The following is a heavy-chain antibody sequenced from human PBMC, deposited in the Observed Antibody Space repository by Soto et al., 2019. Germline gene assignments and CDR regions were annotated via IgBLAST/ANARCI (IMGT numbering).Heavy chain of an antibody. J-gene: IGHJ4*02. CDR1: GFTFSSYA. CDR3: ANYSDYGDVGVDY. Sequence: QVQLVESGGGVVQPGRSLRLSCAASGFTFSSYAMHWVRQAPCKGLEWVACISYDGSNKHYADSVKGLFTISRDNSKNTLYLQMNSLRAEDTAVYYCANYSDYGDVGVDYWGQGTLVTVSS. CDR2: ISYDGSNK. D-gene: IGHD4-17*01. V-gene: IGHV3-30-3*01.